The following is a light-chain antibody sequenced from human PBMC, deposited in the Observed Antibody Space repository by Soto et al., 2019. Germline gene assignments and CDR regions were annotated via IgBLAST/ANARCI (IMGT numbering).Light chain of an antibody. CDR2: DAS. CDR1: QSVSSW. Sequence: DIQMTQSPSTLSASVGDRVTITCRASQSVSSWLAWYQQKPGKAPKFLIYDASSLESGVPSRFSGSGSGTEFTLTISSLQPDDFATYYCQQYNSYSRTFDQGTKVEIK. V-gene: IGKV1-5*01. CDR3: QQYNSYSRT. J-gene: IGKJ1*01.